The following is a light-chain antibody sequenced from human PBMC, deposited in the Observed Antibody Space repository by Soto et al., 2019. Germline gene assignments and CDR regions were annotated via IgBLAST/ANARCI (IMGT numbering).Light chain of an antibody. J-gene: IGKJ4*01. V-gene: IGKV1-5*03. Sequence: DSQMTQFPSTMSASVGDRVTITCRASQSISPWLAWYQQKPWKAPKILISKASPLQSGVPPRFSGSGSWPEFTLTISSLQHDDFATYYCPQYELYPMTFGGGTKVAIK. CDR1: QSISPW. CDR2: KAS. CDR3: PQYELYPMT.